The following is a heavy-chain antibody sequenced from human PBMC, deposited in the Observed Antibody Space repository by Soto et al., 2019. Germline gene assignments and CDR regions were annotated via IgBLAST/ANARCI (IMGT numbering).Heavy chain of an antibody. J-gene: IGHJ4*02. CDR1: DASTSGYY. D-gene: IGHD6-13*01. CDR3: ARAGRNERSPYSGGWYYFDS. Sequence: QVQLHESGPGLLKPSETLSLTCTVSDASTSGYYWGWIRQPPGRGLEWIGYISDSGSATYNPSLKSRVTIFVHSSPNDFSLELPSVSAADTAVYYCARAGRNERSPYSGGWYYFDSWGQGTLVTVSS. CDR2: ISDSGSA. V-gene: IGHV4-59*01.